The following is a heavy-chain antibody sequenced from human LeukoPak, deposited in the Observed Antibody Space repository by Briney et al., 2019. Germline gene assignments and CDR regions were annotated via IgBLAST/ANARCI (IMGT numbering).Heavy chain of an antibody. D-gene: IGHD6-13*01. Sequence: GGSLRLSCAASGFTFSSYAMHWVRQAPGKGLEWVAVISYDGSNKYYADSVKGRFTISRDNSKNTLYLQMNSLRAEDTAVYYCARGYDSSSFDYWGQGTLVTVSS. CDR1: GFTFSSYA. J-gene: IGHJ4*02. CDR3: ARGYDSSSFDY. V-gene: IGHV3-30*14. CDR2: ISYDGSNK.